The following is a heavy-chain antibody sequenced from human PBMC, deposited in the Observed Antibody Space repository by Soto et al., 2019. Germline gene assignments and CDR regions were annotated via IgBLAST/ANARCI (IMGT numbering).Heavy chain of an antibody. Sequence: GASVKVSCKASGGTFSSYAISWVRQAPGQGLEWMGGIIPIFGTANYAQKFQGRVTITADESTSTAYMELSSLRSEDTAVYYCAREGPNWNYVVYYYGMDVRGQGTTVTVSS. CDR2: IIPIFGTA. J-gene: IGHJ6*02. CDR3: AREGPNWNYVVYYYGMDV. V-gene: IGHV1-69*13. CDR1: GGTFSSYA. D-gene: IGHD1-7*01.